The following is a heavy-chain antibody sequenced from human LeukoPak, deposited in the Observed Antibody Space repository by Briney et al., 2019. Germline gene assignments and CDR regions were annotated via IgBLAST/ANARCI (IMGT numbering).Heavy chain of an antibody. D-gene: IGHD2-15*01. Sequence: MAGGSLRLSCAASGLTFNNAWMSWVRQAPGKGREWVCGIKSKNDGGTTDYAAPVIGRFTISREDSTNTVFVQMNSLKTEDTAVYYCAAGRLLAASTKPFDSWGQGTLVTVSS. CDR1: GLTFNNAW. CDR3: AAGRLLAASTKPFDS. V-gene: IGHV3-15*01. CDR2: IKSKNDGGTT. J-gene: IGHJ4*02.